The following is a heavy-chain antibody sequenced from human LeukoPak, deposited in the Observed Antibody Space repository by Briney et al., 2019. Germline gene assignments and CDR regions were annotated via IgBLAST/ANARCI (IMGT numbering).Heavy chain of an antibody. D-gene: IGHD3-10*01. CDR3: ARGWGITMVRGVIITESNNDY. Sequence: GGSLRLSCAASGFTFSSYWMSWVRQAPGKGLEWVANIKHDGSEKYYVDSVKGRFTISRDNAKNSLYLQMNSLRAEDTAVYYCARGWGITMVRGVIITESNNDYWGQGTLVTVSS. CDR1: GFTFSSYW. J-gene: IGHJ4*02. CDR2: IKHDGSEK. V-gene: IGHV3-7*02.